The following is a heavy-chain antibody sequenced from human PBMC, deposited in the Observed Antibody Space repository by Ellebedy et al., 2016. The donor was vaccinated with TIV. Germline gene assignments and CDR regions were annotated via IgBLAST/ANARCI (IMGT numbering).Heavy chain of an antibody. Sequence: PGGSLRLSCAASGFSFSSHAIHWVRQAPGKGLEWVTIISFDGSSKNYADSVKGRFTISRDNSKNTLYLQMNSLRPEDTAVYFCARGATKIRGVRGRSDHWGQGTLVTVSS. CDR2: ISFDGSSK. D-gene: IGHD3-10*01. J-gene: IGHJ4*02. CDR3: ARGATKIRGVRGRSDH. CDR1: GFSFSSHA. V-gene: IGHV3-30*04.